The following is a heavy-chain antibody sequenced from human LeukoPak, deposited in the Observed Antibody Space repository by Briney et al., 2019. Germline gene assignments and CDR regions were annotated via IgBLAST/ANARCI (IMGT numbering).Heavy chain of an antibody. CDR2: VSDSAFST. J-gene: IGHJ4*02. Sequence: GGSLRLSCAASGFTFSNFAMNWVRQAPGKGLEWVAGVSDSAFSTSYADSVKGRFSTIRDNSDNTLSLQMNSLRVEDTAVYYCARDPPGNYDSSGDYYAYFDSWGQGTLVTVSS. CDR3: ARDPPGNYDSSGDYYAYFDS. D-gene: IGHD3-22*01. CDR1: GFTFSNFA. V-gene: IGHV3-23*01.